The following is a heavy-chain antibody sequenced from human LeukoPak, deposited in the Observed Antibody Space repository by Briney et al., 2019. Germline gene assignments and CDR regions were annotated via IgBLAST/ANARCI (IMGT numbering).Heavy chain of an antibody. Sequence: GGSLRLSCAASGFTFSSYAMSWVRQAPGKGLEWVSAISGSGGSTYYADSVKGRFTISKDNAKNSLYLQMNSLRAEDTAVYYCARAGGSTVSHSDYWGQGTLVTVSS. V-gene: IGHV3-23*01. CDR1: GFTFSSYA. CDR3: ARAGGSTVSHSDY. CDR2: ISGSGGST. D-gene: IGHD4-17*01. J-gene: IGHJ4*02.